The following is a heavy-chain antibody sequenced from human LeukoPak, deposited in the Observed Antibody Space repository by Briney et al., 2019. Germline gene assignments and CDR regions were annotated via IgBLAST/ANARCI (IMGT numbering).Heavy chain of an antibody. CDR2: INTYSGNT. J-gene: IGHJ6*03. Sequence: GASVKVSCKASGYTFTSYHITWVRQAPGQGLEWMGWINTYSGNTNSAQNFQGRVTMTTDTSTSTAYMELRSLRSDDTAMYYCASLYVGAGVAAVGTYNWYYMEVWGTGTTVTVSS. V-gene: IGHV1-18*01. CDR1: GYTFTSYH. CDR3: ASLYVGAGVAAVGTYNWYYMEV. D-gene: IGHD6-13*01.